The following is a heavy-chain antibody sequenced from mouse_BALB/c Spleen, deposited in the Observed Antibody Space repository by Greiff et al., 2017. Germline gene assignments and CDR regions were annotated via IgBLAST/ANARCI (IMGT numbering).Heavy chain of an antibody. CDR3: ARKIYYGNYGAMDY. J-gene: IGHJ4*01. CDR1: GFSLTSYG. CDR2: IWAGGST. V-gene: IGHV2-9*02. D-gene: IGHD2-1*01. Sequence: VQGVESGPGLVAPSQSLSITCTVSGFSLTSYGVHWVRQPPGKGLEWLGVIWAGGSTNYNSALMSRLSISKDNSKSQVFLKMNSLQTDDTAMYYCARKIYYGNYGAMDYWGQGTSVTVSS.